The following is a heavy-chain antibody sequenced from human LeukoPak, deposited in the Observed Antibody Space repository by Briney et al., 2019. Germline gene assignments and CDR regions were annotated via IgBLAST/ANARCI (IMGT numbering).Heavy chain of an antibody. D-gene: IGHD3-22*01. V-gene: IGHV3-7*03. CDR3: ARDYYDGSAYYSYYEY. CDR2: IKEDGSER. CDR1: AFIFSGHW. J-gene: IGHJ4*02. Sequence: GGSLRLSCEGSAFIFSGHWMNWVRQTPGKGLEWVASIKEDGSERQYVDSVKGRFTISRDNSKNTLSLQMNSLRAEDTAVYYCARDYYDGSAYYSYYEYWGQGTLVTVSS.